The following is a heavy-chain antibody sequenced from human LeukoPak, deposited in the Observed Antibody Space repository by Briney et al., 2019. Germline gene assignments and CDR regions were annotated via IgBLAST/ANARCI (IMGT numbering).Heavy chain of an antibody. D-gene: IGHD3-9*01. V-gene: IGHV4-34*01. CDR1: GGSFRGYY. CDR2: INHSGST. Sequence: PSETLSLTCAVYGGSFRGYYWSWIRQPPGKGLEWIGEINHSGSTNHNPSLKSRVTISVDTSKNQFSLKLSSVTAADTAVYYCARGARYFDWLLYNAFDIWGQGTMVTVSS. CDR3: ARGARYFDWLLYNAFDI. J-gene: IGHJ3*02.